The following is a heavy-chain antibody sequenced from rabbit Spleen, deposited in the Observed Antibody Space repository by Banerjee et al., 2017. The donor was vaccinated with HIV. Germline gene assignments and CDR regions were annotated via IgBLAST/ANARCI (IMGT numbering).Heavy chain of an antibody. CDR2: IDVGSSGRT. CDR3: ARDGYSRGWGIILYYFNL. CDR1: GFSFSNKYV. Sequence: QEQLEESGGDLVKPGASLTLTCTASGFSFSNKYVMCWVRQAPGKGLEWIACIDVGSSGRTYYANWAKGRFTISKTSSTTVTLQMTSLTAADTAAYFCARDGYSRGWGIILYYFNLWGPGTLVTVS. V-gene: IGHV1S45*01. D-gene: IGHD4-1*01. J-gene: IGHJ4*01.